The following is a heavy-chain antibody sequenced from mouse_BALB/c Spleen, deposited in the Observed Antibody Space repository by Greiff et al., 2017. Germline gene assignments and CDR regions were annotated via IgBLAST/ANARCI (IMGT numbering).Heavy chain of an antibody. CDR2: ISYDGSN. J-gene: IGHJ3*01. CDR3: ARGAGPFAY. Sequence: EVQLLESGPGLVKPSQSLSLTCSVTGYSITSGYYWNWIRQFPGNKLEWMGYISYDGSNNYNPSLKNRISITRDTSKNQFFLKLNSVTTEDTATYYCARGAGPFAYWGQGTLVTVSA. V-gene: IGHV3-6*02. CDR1: GYSITSGYY.